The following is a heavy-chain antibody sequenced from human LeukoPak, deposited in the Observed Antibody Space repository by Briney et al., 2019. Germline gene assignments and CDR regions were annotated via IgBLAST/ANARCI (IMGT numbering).Heavy chain of an antibody. V-gene: IGHV1-2*02. CDR1: GYTFTGYY. J-gene: IGHJ5*02. Sequence: GASVKVSCKASGYTFTGYYMHWVRQAPGQGLEWMGWINPNSGGTNYAQKFQGRVTMTRDTSISTAYMELSRLRSDDTAVYYCARDKDYDILTGHGSYNWFDPWGQGTLVTVSS. CDR2: INPNSGGT. CDR3: ARDKDYDILTGHGSYNWFDP. D-gene: IGHD3-9*01.